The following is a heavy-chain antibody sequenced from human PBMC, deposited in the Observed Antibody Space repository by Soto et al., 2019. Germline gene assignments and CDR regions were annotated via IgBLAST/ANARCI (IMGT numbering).Heavy chain of an antibody. D-gene: IGHD3-3*01. V-gene: IGHV1-18*01. J-gene: IGHJ5*02. CDR3: ARDTRNGVVIMDS. CDR1: GYIFTYYG. Sequence: QVQLVQSGPEVKKTGASVKVSCKASGYIFTYYGLSWVRQAPGQGLEWMGWISTYNCDTRIAQQFQGRVTMTTDSSTNTAYMELKSPRSDDTALYFCARDTRNGVVIMDSWGQGTLVAVSS. CDR2: ISTYNCDT.